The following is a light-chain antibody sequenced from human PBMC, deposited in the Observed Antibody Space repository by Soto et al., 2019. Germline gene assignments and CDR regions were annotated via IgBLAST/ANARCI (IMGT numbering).Light chain of an antibody. CDR1: QGISSY. J-gene: IGKJ5*01. CDR3: QQLNSYPIT. V-gene: IGKV1-9*01. CDR2: ASS. Sequence: DIQFTQSPSSLSAAVGDSVTITCRASQGISSYLAWYQQKPGKAPKLLIYASSTLQSGVPSRFSGSGSGTEFTLTISSLQTEDFATYFCQQLNSYPITFGQGTRLEIK.